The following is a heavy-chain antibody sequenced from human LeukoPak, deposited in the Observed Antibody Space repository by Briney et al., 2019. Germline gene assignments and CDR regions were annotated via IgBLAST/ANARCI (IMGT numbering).Heavy chain of an antibody. CDR3: AKGVWVRGVYFDY. CDR2: IKEDGSEK. J-gene: IGHJ4*02. CDR1: GFTFSSNW. Sequence: GGSLRLSCAASGFTFSSNWMSWVRQAPGKGLEWVANIKEDGSEKYYVDSVKGRFTISRDNAKNSLYLQMNSLRAEDTAVYYCAKGVWVRGVYFDYWGQGTLVTVSS. D-gene: IGHD3-10*01. V-gene: IGHV3-7*03.